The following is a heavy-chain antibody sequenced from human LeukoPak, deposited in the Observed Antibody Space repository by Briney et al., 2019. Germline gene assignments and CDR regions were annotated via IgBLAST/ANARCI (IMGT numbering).Heavy chain of an antibody. D-gene: IGHD2-2*02. V-gene: IGHV4-39*01. CDR3: ARYCGSTSCYSGSYYFDY. J-gene: IGHJ4*02. Sequence: SETLSLTCSVSGGSISSSSYYWGWIRQPPGKGLEWIGSIYYSGSTYYNPSLKSRVTISVDTSKKQFSLKLRSVTAADTAVYYCARYCGSTSCYSGSYYFDYWGQGTLVTVSS. CDR1: GGSISSSSYY. CDR2: IYYSGST.